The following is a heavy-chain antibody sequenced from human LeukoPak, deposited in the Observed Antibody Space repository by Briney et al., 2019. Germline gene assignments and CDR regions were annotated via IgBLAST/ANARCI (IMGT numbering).Heavy chain of an antibody. CDR2: INHSGST. CDR1: GGSFSGYY. J-gene: IGHJ4*02. V-gene: IGHV4-34*01. D-gene: IGHD2-2*01. CDR3: ASRYCSSTSCYLPDY. Sequence: SETLSLTCAVYGGSFSGYYWGWIRKPPGKGRGGLGEINHSGSTNYNPSLKSRVTISVDTSKNQFSLKLSSVTAADTAVYYCASRYCSSTSCYLPDYWGQGTLVTVSS.